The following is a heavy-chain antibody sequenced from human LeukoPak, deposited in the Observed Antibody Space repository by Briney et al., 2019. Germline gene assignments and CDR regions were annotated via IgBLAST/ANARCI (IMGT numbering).Heavy chain of an antibody. D-gene: IGHD5-12*01. J-gene: IGHJ4*01. CDR3: GRGRPRGYSGYVIAY. V-gene: IGHV3-74*01. CDR2: INYDGTTT. CDR1: GFNFSSYW. Sequence: GGSLRLSCAASGFNFSSYWMHWVRQAPGKGLVWISRINYDGTTTSYADSVKGRFTISRGNAKNTLYLQMKSLRAEDTAAFSCGRGRPRGYSGYVIAYWGQELRSPSPQ.